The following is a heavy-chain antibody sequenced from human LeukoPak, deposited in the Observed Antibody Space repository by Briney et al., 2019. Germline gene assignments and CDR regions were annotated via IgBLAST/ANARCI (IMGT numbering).Heavy chain of an antibody. V-gene: IGHV4-39*01. CDR1: GASNSSYY. CDR3: ARQMFWSGYYVY. J-gene: IGHJ4*02. CDR2: IYYSGST. Sequence: SETLSLTCTVSGASNSSYYWSWIRQPPGKGLEWIGSIYYSGSTYYNPSLKSRVTISVDTSKNQFSLKLSSVTAADTAVYYCARQMFWSGYYVYWGQGTLVTVSS. D-gene: IGHD3-3*01.